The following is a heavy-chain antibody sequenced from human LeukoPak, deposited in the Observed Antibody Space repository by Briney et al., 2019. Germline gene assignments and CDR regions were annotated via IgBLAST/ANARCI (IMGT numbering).Heavy chain of an antibody. CDR2: ISSSGYTI. D-gene: IGHD1-26*01. Sequence: AGGSLRLSCAVSGFTFSNYEMNWVRQAPGTGLEWVSSISSSGYTIYYADSVKGRFTISRDNGKDSLYLQMNSLRAEDTALYYCASGGIYYGAAFDFWGQGTLVTVSS. V-gene: IGHV3-48*03. CDR3: ASGGIYYGAAFDF. CDR1: GFTFSNYE. J-gene: IGHJ4*02.